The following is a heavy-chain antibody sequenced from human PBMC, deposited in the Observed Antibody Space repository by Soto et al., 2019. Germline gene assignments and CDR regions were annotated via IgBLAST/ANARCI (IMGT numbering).Heavy chain of an antibody. CDR1: GFTFSNYG. Sequence: GGSLRLSCAASGFTFSNYGMHWVRQAPGKGLEWVAVISYDGSDKYYADSVKGRFSISRDNSKNTLYLQMNSLRAEDTAVYYCAKVTGYCSSSSCRRDYYYYYGMDVWRQRTTVTVSS. V-gene: IGHV3-30*18. D-gene: IGHD2-2*01. J-gene: IGHJ6*02. CDR2: ISYDGSDK. CDR3: AKVTGYCSSSSCRRDYYYYYGMDV.